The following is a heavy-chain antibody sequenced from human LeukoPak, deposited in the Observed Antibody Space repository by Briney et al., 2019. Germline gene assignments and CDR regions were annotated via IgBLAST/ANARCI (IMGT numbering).Heavy chain of an antibody. Sequence: GGSLRLSCAASGFTFSNYDMVWVRQGTGEGLEWVSGIGVSGDTYYLDSVKGRFTISRDNSKNTLYLQMNSLRAEDTAVYYCAKASTAMVNPFDYWGQGTLVTVSS. J-gene: IGHJ4*02. CDR2: IGVSGDT. CDR1: GFTFSNYD. D-gene: IGHD5-18*01. CDR3: AKASTAMVNPFDY. V-gene: IGHV3-13*01.